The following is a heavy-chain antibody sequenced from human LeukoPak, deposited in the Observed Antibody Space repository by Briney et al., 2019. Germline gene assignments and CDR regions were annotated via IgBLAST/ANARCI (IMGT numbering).Heavy chain of an antibody. D-gene: IGHD1-26*01. CDR1: GVTFRAYA. Sequence: GGSLRLSSATSGVTFRAYAMGWVRQAPRKGLDWVSAVSGIGGSTYYADSVKGRFTISRDSSKNTRYLQMNSLRADDTAVYYCAKRGDGNSGPEKYYFDHWGQGTLVTVSS. J-gene: IGHJ4*02. CDR2: VSGIGGST. CDR3: AKRGDGNSGPEKYYFDH. V-gene: IGHV3-23*01.